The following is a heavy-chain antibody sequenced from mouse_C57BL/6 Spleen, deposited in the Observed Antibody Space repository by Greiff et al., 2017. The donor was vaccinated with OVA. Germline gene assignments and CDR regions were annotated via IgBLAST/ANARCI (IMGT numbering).Heavy chain of an antibody. J-gene: IGHJ1*03. CDR1: GFTFSSYA. D-gene: IGHD2-5*01. CDR2: ISSGGDYT. CDR3: TRDYSNWYFDV. V-gene: IGHV5-9-1*02. Sequence: EVKVVESGEGLVKPGGSLKLSCAASGFTFSSYAMSWVRQTPEKRLEWVAYISSGGDYTYYEETVKGRFTFSRDNARNTLYLQMSSLKSEDTAMYYCTRDYSNWYFDVWGTGTTVTVSS.